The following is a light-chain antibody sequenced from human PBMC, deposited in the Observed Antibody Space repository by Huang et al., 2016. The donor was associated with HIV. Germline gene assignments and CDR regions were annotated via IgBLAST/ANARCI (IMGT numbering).Light chain of an antibody. J-gene: IGKJ1*01. CDR1: SSVSSPD. V-gene: IGKV3-20*01. Sequence: IASLPSSVTLSLSPGGRAPLSYRASSSVSSPDLAWYQQKPGQAPSLLFYGASSRDTGIPDRFSGSGSGTDFTLTISRLEPEDLAVYYCQQYDSSPWTFGQGTKVEIK. CDR2: GAS. CDR3: QQYDSSPWT.